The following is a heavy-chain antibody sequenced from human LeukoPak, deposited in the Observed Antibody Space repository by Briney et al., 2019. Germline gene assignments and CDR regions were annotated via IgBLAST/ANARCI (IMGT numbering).Heavy chain of an antibody. D-gene: IGHD6-13*01. CDR2: VYYTGSS. V-gene: IGHV4-59*11. CDR3: ARLSRIATAGAYSYHSLDI. Sequence: KPSETLSLTCTVAGGSINDQAWCWVRQPTGRGLEWIGCVYYTGSSEYNASLKSRLTISTDTSNNQVSLKVTSVTAADTAIYSCARLSRIATAGAYSYHSLDIWGQGTTVTVSS. CDR1: GGSINDQA. J-gene: IGHJ6*02.